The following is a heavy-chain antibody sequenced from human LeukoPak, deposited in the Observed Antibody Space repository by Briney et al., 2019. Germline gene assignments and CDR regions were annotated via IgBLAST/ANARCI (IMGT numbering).Heavy chain of an antibody. CDR3: ARGGGIYGLWDY. Sequence: GGSLRLSCAASGFPFSSYWMHWVRQAPGKGLVWVSRIYSDGSSYTADSVKGRFTISRDNAKDTLYLQMSSLRVEDTAVYYCARGGGIYGLWDYWGQGTLVTVSS. CDR2: IYSDGSSY. CDR1: GFPFSSYW. V-gene: IGHV3-74*03. D-gene: IGHD1-26*01. J-gene: IGHJ4*02.